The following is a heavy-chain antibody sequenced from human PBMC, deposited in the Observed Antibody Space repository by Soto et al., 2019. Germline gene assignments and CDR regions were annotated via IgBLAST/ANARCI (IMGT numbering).Heavy chain of an antibody. V-gene: IGHV4-34*01. D-gene: IGHD3-3*01. CDR3: VRARISIFGVVNGPFDY. J-gene: IGHJ4*02. CDR2: VNHDGYT. CDR1: GGSLSGFY. Sequence: SXTLSLTCTVSGGSLSGFYWTWIRLPPVKGLEWLGHVNHDGYTNYNPSLKSRITMSIETSKRQFSLKLSSVTAADTAVYYCVRARISIFGVVNGPFDYWGQGSLVTVSS.